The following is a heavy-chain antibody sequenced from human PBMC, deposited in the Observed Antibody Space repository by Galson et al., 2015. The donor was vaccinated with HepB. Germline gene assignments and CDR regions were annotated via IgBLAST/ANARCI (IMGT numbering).Heavy chain of an antibody. D-gene: IGHD3-10*01. CDR3: AREASMVQGVIRVYYYYYMDV. V-gene: IGHV1-2*06. CDR2: INPNSGGT. J-gene: IGHJ6*03. CDR1: GYTLTGYY. Sequence: SVKVSCKASGYTLTGYYMHWVRQAPGQGLEWMGRINPNSGGTNYAQKFQGRVTMTRDTSISTAYMELSRLRSDDTAVYYCAREASMVQGVIRVYYYYYMDVWGKGTTVTVSS.